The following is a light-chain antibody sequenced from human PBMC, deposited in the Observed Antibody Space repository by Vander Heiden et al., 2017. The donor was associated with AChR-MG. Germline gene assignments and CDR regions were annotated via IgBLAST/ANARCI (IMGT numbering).Light chain of an antibody. CDR3: QQFARL. Sequence: EIVLTQSPGTLSLSPGDRATLSCRASQTIGTAYLAWYQQRRGQAPRLLIYDTSSRAPGIPDRFSGSGSGTDFTLTISRLEPEDFAVYYGQQFARLFGPETKVDIK. CDR2: DTS. V-gene: IGKV3-20*01. J-gene: IGKJ3*01. CDR1: QTIGTAY.